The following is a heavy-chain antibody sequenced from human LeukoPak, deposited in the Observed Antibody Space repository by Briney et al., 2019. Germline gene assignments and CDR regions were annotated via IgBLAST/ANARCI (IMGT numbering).Heavy chain of an antibody. CDR2: IYYSGST. D-gene: IGHD2-21*02. CDR3: ARAWPYCGGDCYPPLAGLFGAFDI. J-gene: IGHJ3*02. CDR1: GGSISSSSYY. V-gene: IGHV4-39*07. Sequence: PSETLSLTCTVSGGSISSSSYYWGWIRQPPGKGLEWIGSIYYSGSTYYNPSLKSRVTISVDTSKNQFSLKLSSVTAADTAVYYCARAWPYCGGDCYPPLAGLFGAFDIWGQGTMVTVSS.